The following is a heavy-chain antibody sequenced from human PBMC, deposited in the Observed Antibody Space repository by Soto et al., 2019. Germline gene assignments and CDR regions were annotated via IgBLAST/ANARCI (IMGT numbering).Heavy chain of an antibody. V-gene: IGHV1-69*01. CDR1: GVTVSTSA. CDR2: IILILGTT. Sequence: QVQLVQSGAEVKMPGSSVKVSCKASGVTVSTSAISWVRQAPGQGLEWMGGIILILGTTNYAQKFQGRVTITTDEPTSTAYMELSSLRAEDTAVYYCAISPEVIFASDYYYFGMDGWGQGTTVTVSS. J-gene: IGHJ6*02. D-gene: IGHD2-21*01. CDR3: AISPEVIFASDYYYFGMDG.